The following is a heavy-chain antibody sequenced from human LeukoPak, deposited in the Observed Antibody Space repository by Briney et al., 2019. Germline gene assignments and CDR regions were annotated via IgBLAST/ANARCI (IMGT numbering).Heavy chain of an antibody. D-gene: IGHD2-2*01. CDR1: GFTFSSYA. CDR3: AKDRGIVVVPAALNWSDP. J-gene: IGHJ5*02. V-gene: IGHV3-23*01. Sequence: GGSLRLSCAASGFTFSSYAMSWVRQAPGKGLEWVSAISGSGGSTYYADSVKGRFTISRDNSKNTLYLQMNSLRAEDTAVYYCAKDRGIVVVPAALNWSDPWGQGTLVTVSS. CDR2: ISGSGGST.